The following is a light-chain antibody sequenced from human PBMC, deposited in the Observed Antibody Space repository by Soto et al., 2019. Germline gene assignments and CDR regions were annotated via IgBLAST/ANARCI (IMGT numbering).Light chain of an antibody. CDR3: TSYAGSNIWV. CDR1: SSDVGAYNY. Sequence: QSALTQPPSASGSPGQSVTISCTGTSSDVGAYNYVSWYQQYPGKAPKLMLYEVNKRPSGVPDRFSGSKSGKTASLTVSGLQPEYVAYNQSTSYAGSNIWVFGGGTQLTAL. V-gene: IGLV2-8*01. CDR2: EVN. J-gene: IGLJ3*02.